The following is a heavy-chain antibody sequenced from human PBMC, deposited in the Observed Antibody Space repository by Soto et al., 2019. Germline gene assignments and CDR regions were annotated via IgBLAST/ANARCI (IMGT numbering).Heavy chain of an antibody. CDR3: ARYGSGECNRGSCYSPFDY. CDR1: GRSISSVNYY. V-gene: IGHV4-30-4*01. D-gene: IGHD2-15*01. J-gene: IGHJ4*02. CDR2: IYYSGST. Sequence: SETLSLTCTVSGRSISSVNYYRSWIRQPPGKGLEWIGYIYYSGSTYYNPSLRSRVTISVDTSKNQFSLKLSSVTAADTAVYYCARYGSGECNRGSCYSPFDYWGQGTLVTVSS.